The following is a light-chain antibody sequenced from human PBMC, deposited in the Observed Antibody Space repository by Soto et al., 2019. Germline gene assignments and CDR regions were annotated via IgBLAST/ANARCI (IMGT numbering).Light chain of an antibody. Sequence: DIQMTQSPSSLSASVGDRVTITCQASQDISNYLNWYQQKPGKAPKLLIYDASNLETGVPSRFSGSGSGIDFTFTISSLQPEDIATYYCQQSGTFGQGTKLEIK. CDR1: QDISNY. V-gene: IGKV1-33*01. CDR3: QQSGT. J-gene: IGKJ2*01. CDR2: DAS.